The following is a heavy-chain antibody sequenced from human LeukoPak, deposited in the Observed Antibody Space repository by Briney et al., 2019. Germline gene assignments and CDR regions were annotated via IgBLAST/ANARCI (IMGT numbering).Heavy chain of an antibody. CDR3: ARTALSHCSGGSCYSYYFHY. Sequence: GASVTVSCKASGGTFSSYAISWVRQAPGQGLEWMGWMNPNSGNTGYAQKFQGRVTMTRNTSISTAYMELSSLRSEDTAVYYCARTALSHCSGGSCYSYYFHYWVQGTLVTVSS. CDR1: GGTFSSYA. J-gene: IGHJ4*02. V-gene: IGHV1-8*02. CDR2: MNPNSGNT. D-gene: IGHD2-15*01.